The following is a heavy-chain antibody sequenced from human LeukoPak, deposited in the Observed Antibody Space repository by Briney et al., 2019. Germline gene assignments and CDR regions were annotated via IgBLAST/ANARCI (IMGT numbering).Heavy chain of an antibody. CDR3: ARGFYEPFGR. Sequence: SETLSLTCTASGGSVSTSHWNWVRQPPGKGLEWIGNVDYNGGTKYNPSLRSRVTISLDTSKNQFSRKLKFVTAADTALYYCARGFYEPFGRWGQGTLVTVSS. CDR1: GGSVSTSH. D-gene: IGHD2/OR15-2a*01. V-gene: IGHV4-59*02. J-gene: IGHJ4*02. CDR2: VDYNGGT.